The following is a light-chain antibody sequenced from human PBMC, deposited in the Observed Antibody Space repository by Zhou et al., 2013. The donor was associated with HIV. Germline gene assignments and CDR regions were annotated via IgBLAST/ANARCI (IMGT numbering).Light chain of an antibody. CDR2: AAA. J-gene: IGKJ2*01. CDR3: QQSYSIPFT. Sequence: DIQMTQSPSSLSASVGDRVTITCRASQSISSHLNWYQQKPGKAPKPLIFAAASLQSGVPSRFSGSGSGTDFTLTLDSLQPEDFATYYCQQSYSIPFTFGQGTKLEIK. CDR1: QSISSH. V-gene: IGKV1-39*01.